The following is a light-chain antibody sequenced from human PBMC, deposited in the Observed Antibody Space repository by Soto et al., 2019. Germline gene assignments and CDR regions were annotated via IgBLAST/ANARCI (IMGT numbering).Light chain of an antibody. CDR1: ESVSSSY. J-gene: IGKJ1*01. Sequence: EVVLTQSPGTLSLSPGERATLSCRASESVSSSYFAWYQQKPGQAPRLLIYGASSSVTGIPDRFRGSGSGTDFTLTIRRLEPEDFAVYYCQQYGSSPWTFGQGTKVEIK. CDR3: QQYGSSPWT. V-gene: IGKV3-20*01. CDR2: GAS.